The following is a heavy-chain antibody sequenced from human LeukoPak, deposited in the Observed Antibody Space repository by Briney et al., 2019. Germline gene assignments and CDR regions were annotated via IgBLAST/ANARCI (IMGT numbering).Heavy chain of an antibody. J-gene: IGHJ4*01. Sequence: GGSLRLSCAASGFTFTDYWMNWVRQAPGKGLEWVASIRQDGGEKSYVDSVKGRFTISRDNTKSSLYLQINSLRAEDTAVYYCARDGTAAGLYFDLWGQGTLVTVSS. CDR2: IRQDGGEK. D-gene: IGHD6-13*01. CDR3: ARDGTAAGLYFDL. V-gene: IGHV3-7*01. CDR1: GFTFTDYW.